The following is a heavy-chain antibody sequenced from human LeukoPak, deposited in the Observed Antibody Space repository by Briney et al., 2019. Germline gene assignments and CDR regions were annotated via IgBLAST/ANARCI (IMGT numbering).Heavy chain of an antibody. J-gene: IGHJ5*02. CDR3: ARDLAGVVGVTAWFDP. D-gene: IGHD1-26*01. CDR2: ISASNGNT. CDR1: AYTFSSYA. Sequence: ASVKVSCKASAYTFSSYAISWVRQAPGQGLEWMGWISASNGNTNYAQKLHGRVTMTTDTSTNTVYMELRSLRFDDTAVYYCARDLAGVVGVTAWFDPWGQGTLVTVSS. V-gene: IGHV1-18*01.